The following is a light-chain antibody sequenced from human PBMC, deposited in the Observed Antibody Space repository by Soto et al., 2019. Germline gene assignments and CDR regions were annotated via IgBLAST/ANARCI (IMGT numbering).Light chain of an antibody. CDR1: QTITLW. CDR2: DXS. J-gene: IGKJ1*01. V-gene: IGKV1-5*01. Sequence: IHMTQSPSSLSASVGDRVTITXRASQTITLWIAWYQQQPGXAPKXXXYDXSTLESGGPSRCSGSRSGTEFTLTISSLQPDDVSNYYCQQYNSYSLTFGQGTKVDIK. CDR3: QQYNSYSLT.